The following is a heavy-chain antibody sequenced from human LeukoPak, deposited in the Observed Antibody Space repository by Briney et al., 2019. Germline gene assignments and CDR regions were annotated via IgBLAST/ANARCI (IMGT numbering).Heavy chain of an antibody. Sequence: GGSLRLSCAASGXTFSRYWMHWVRQAPGKGLVWVSRINSDGSSTSYAVSVKGRFTVSRDNAKNTLYLQINSLRAEDTAVYYCAGDLGWDDVFDIWGQGTMVTVSS. CDR2: INSDGSST. CDR1: GXTFSRYW. J-gene: IGHJ3*02. V-gene: IGHV3-74*01. D-gene: IGHD1-26*01. CDR3: AGDLGWDDVFDI.